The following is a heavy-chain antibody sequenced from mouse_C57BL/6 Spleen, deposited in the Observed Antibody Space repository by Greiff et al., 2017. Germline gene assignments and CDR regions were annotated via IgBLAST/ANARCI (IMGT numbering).Heavy chain of an antibody. Sequence: QVQLQQSGPELVKPGASVKISCKASGYAFSSSWMNWVKQRPGKGLEWIGRIYPGDGDTNYNGKFKGKATLTADKSSSTAYMQLSSLTSEDSAVYFCAREYYGSSYWYFEVWGTGTTVTVSS. CDR3: AREYYGSSYWYFEV. J-gene: IGHJ1*03. V-gene: IGHV1-82*01. CDR2: IYPGDGDT. CDR1: GYAFSSSW. D-gene: IGHD1-1*01.